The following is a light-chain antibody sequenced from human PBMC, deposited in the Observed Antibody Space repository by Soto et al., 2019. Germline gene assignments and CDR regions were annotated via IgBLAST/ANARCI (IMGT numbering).Light chain of an antibody. CDR3: QSYDSSNHAVV. Sequence: NFMLTQPHSVSESPGKTVTISCTGSSGSIASNYVQWYQQRPGSAPTTVIYEDNQRPSGVPDRFSGSIDSSSNSASLTISGLKTGDEADYYCQSYDSSNHAVVFGGGTKVTVL. V-gene: IGLV6-57*02. CDR1: SGSIASNY. CDR2: EDN. J-gene: IGLJ2*01.